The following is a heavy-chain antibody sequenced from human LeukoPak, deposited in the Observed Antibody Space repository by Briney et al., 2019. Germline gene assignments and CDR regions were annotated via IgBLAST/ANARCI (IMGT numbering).Heavy chain of an antibody. J-gene: IGHJ5*02. CDR1: RFTFSSYA. CDR3: VKDRLGQLLSRSWFDP. CDR2: ISGSGGST. V-gene: IGHV3-23*01. Sequence: GGSLRLSCAASRFTFSSYAMSWVRQAPGKGLEWVSAISGSGGSTYYADSVKGRFTISRDNSKNTLYLQMSSLRVEDTAVYYCVKDRLGQLLSRSWFDPWGQGTLVTVSS. D-gene: IGHD3-10*01.